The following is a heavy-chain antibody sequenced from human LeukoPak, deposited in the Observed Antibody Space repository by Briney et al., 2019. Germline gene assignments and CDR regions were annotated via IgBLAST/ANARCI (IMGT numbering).Heavy chain of an antibody. CDR3: ARDGGGDIVVAFAFDI. J-gene: IGHJ3*02. D-gene: IGHD2-15*01. CDR2: INQDGSEK. CDR1: GFTFSNYW. Sequence: GGSLRLSCAASGFTFSNYWMSWVRQAPGKGLEGVAHINQDGSEKYYVDSVKGRFTISRDNAKNSLYLQMNSLTAADTTVYYGARDGGGDIVVAFAFDIWGQGTMVTVSS. V-gene: IGHV3-7*05.